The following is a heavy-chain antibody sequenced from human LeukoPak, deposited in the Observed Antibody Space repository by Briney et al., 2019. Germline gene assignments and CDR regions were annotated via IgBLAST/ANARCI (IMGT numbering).Heavy chain of an antibody. J-gene: IGHJ4*02. CDR3: ARGSGYSH. V-gene: IGHV3-23*01. Sequence: PGGSLRLSCAASGLTFSDYAMSWVRQAPGKGLEWVSGFDGSGDGTYYVDSVKGRFTISRDNSENTVYLQMNSVRAEDRAVYYCARGSGYSHWGQGTLVTVSS. CDR1: GLTFSDYA. D-gene: IGHD3-3*01. CDR2: FDGSGDGT.